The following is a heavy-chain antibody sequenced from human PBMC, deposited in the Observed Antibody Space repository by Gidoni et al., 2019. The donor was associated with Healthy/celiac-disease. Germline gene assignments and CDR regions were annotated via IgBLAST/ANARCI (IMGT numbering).Heavy chain of an antibody. J-gene: IGHJ4*02. Sequence: QVQLVESGGGVVQPGRSLSLSCAAPGFTFSSYGMPLVRQAPGKGLECVAVISYDGSNKYYADSVKGRFTISRDNSKNTLYLQMNSLRAEDTAVYYCAKDPRGYSYGSGESTPAYFDYWGQGTLVTVSS. CDR1: GFTFSSYG. V-gene: IGHV3-30*18. CDR3: AKDPRGYSYGSGESTPAYFDY. CDR2: ISYDGSNK. D-gene: IGHD5-18*01.